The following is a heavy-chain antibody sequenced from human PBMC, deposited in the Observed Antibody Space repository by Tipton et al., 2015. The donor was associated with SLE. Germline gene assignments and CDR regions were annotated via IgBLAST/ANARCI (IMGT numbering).Heavy chain of an antibody. CDR3: ARSGRIPSQGAFDI. CDR2: IIPIFGTA. Sequence: QSGPEVKKPGSSVKVSCKASGGTFSSYAISWVRQAPGQGLEWMGGIIPIFGTANYAQKFQGRVTITTDESTSTAYMELSSLRSEDTAVYYWARSGRIPSQGAFDIWGQGTIVTVSS. J-gene: IGHJ3*02. CDR1: GGTFSSYA. D-gene: IGHD1-26*01. V-gene: IGHV1-69*05.